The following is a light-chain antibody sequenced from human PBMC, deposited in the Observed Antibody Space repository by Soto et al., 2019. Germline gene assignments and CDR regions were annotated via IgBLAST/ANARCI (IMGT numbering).Light chain of an antibody. CDR1: QNLSTH. Sequence: EIVMTQSPATLSVSPGETVTLSCRASQNLSTHLAWYQQRPGQAPRLLIYAASTRATGIPARLSGSGSGTEFALTISSLQSEDFATYYCQQYNIYPPFGQGTRLEIK. CDR2: AAS. CDR3: QQYNIYPP. J-gene: IGKJ5*01. V-gene: IGKV3-15*01.